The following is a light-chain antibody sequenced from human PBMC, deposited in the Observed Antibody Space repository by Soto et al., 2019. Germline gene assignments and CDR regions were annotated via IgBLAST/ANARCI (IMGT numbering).Light chain of an antibody. CDR2: GAS. CDR1: ENVRTF. V-gene: IGKV3-11*01. J-gene: IGKJ1*01. Sequence: EVVLTQSPATLSFSPGERATLSCRASENVRTFVDWYQQKPGQAPRLLIYGASNRATGIPARFSGSGSGTDFTLTISNLEPEDFAVYYCQQHSHWPPWTFGQGTKVDI. CDR3: QQHSHWPPWT.